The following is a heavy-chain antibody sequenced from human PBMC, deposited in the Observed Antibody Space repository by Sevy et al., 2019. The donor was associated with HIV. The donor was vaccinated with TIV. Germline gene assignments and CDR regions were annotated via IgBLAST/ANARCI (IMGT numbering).Heavy chain of an antibody. J-gene: IGHJ4*02. V-gene: IGHV3-23*01. CDR1: GFTFSIYT. D-gene: IGHD2-8*01. CDR3: AREGCTQPHDY. Sequence: GGSLRLSCAASGFTFSIYTMSWVRPAPGKGLEWVSTFCFGGSKIYYADSVKGRFTISRDNSRNTVYLQMNSLRADDTAVSYCAREGCTQPHDYWGQGTLVTVSS. CDR2: FCFGGSKI.